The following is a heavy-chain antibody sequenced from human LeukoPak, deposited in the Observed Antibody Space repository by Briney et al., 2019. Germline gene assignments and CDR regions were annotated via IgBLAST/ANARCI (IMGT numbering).Heavy chain of an antibody. Sequence: GASVKVSCKASGYTFTGYYMHWVRQAPGQGLEWMGWISAYNGNTNYAQKIQGRVTMTTDTSTSTAYMELRSLRSDDTAVYYCARGIPADDYWGQGTLVTVSS. D-gene: IGHD2-2*01. CDR2: ISAYNGNT. CDR3: ARGIPADDY. J-gene: IGHJ4*02. CDR1: GYTFTGYY. V-gene: IGHV1-18*04.